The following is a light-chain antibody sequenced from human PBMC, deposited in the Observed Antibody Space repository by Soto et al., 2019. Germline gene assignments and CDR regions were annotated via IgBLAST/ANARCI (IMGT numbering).Light chain of an antibody. V-gene: IGKV3-15*01. CDR1: QDVTTN. CDR3: QQYNNRPPWT. Sequence: EIPMTQFPAILSASPGGGATLSCRAAQDVTTNFAWYQLSRGQPPRLLIYDISTRATGVPARFSGSGSGTEFSLTITSLQSEDFALYYCQQYNNRPPWTFGQGTKVDIK. CDR2: DIS. J-gene: IGKJ1*01.